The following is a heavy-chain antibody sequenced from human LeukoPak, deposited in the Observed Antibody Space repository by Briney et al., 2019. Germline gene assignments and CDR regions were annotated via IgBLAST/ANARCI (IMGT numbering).Heavy chain of an antibody. CDR1: GGSISSSSYY. CDR2: IYYSGSS. Sequence: SETLSLTCTVSGGSISSSSYYWGWIRQPPGKGLEWIGNIYYSGSSYYNPSLKSRITISVDTSKNQFSLKLSSVTAADTAVYYCVILARRDSCYPYWGQGTLVTVSS. CDR3: VILARRDSCYPY. V-gene: IGHV4-39*01. D-gene: IGHD2-15*01. J-gene: IGHJ4*02.